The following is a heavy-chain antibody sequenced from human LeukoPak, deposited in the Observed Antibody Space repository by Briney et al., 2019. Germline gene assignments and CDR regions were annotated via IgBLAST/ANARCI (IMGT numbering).Heavy chain of an antibody. J-gene: IGHJ4*02. Sequence: SETLSLTGTVSGGSISSYYWSWSRQPPGRGLEWSGYIYYSGNTNYNPSLQSRVTISVDTSKNQFSLPLSSVPVADTAVYYCARHFSVSYGDYYFVYWGRGTLVTVSS. V-gene: IGHV4-59*08. CDR2: IYYSGNT. CDR1: GGSISSYY. D-gene: IGHD4-17*01. CDR3: ARHFSVSYGDYYFVY.